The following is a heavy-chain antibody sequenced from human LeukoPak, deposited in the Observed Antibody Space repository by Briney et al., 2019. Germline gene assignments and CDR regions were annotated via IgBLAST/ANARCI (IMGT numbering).Heavy chain of an antibody. Sequence: GGSLRLSCAASGFTFSSYAMSWVRQAPGKGLEWVSAISGSGGSTYYAGSVKGRFTISRDNSKNTLYLQMNSLRAEDTAVYYCAKDQYCTNGVCYTFAWFDPWGQGTLVTVSS. J-gene: IGHJ5*02. CDR2: ISGSGGST. CDR3: AKDQYCTNGVCYTFAWFDP. V-gene: IGHV3-23*01. D-gene: IGHD2-8*01. CDR1: GFTFSSYA.